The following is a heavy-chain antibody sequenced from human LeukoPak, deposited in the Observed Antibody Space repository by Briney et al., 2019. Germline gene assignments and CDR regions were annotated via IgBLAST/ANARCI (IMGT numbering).Heavy chain of an antibody. J-gene: IGHJ6*03. CDR1: GFTVSRNY. CDR2: IYSGGST. D-gene: IGHD6-19*01. CDR3: ARRAVSNSYYYSMDV. Sequence: PGGSLRLSCAASGFTVSRNYMSWVRQAPGKGLEWVSVIYSGGSTYYADSVKGRFTISRDNSKNTLSLQMNSLRAEDTAVYYCARRAVSNSYYYSMDVWGKGTTVTVSS. V-gene: IGHV3-66*04.